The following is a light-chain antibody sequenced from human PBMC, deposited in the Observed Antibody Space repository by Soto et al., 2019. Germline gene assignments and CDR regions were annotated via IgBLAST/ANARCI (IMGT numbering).Light chain of an antibody. CDR2: EVS. V-gene: IGLV2-8*01. J-gene: IGLJ2*01. CDR3: SSYAGSNNYVV. Sequence: QSALTQPPSASGSPGQSVTISCTGTSSDVGGYNYVSWYQQHPGKAPKLMIYEVSKRPSGVPDRFSGSKSGNTASLTVSGLQAEDEADYYCSSYAGSNNYVVFGGGNQLTVL. CDR1: SSDVGGYNY.